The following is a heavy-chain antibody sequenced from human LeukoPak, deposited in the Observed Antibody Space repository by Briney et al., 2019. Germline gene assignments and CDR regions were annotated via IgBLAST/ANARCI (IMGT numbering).Heavy chain of an antibody. V-gene: IGHV3-74*01. CDR1: GFTFSNYW. J-gene: IGHJ4*02. CDR3: ARDFRGVTGTTLDY. D-gene: IGHD1-20*01. Sequence: PGGSLRLSCAASGFTFSNYWMHWVRQAPGKGLVWVSRINSDGINTSYADSVKGRFTISRDNAKNSLYLQMNSLRAEDTAVYYCARDFRGVTGTTLDYWGQGTLVTVSS. CDR2: INSDGINT.